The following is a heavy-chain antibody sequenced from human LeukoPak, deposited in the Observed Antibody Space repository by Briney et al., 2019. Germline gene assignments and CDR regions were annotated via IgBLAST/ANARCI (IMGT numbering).Heavy chain of an antibody. J-gene: IGHJ6*02. V-gene: IGHV4-34*01. Sequence: SETLSLTCDVFGGSFTDYFWTWIRQSPGKGLEWIGEINDYTGNANYNPSLNSRVSISLEKSKNQFSLELRSVTAADTAVYYCARGRIAKIVVVHSFQYGMDVWGQGTTVTVSS. CDR2: INDYTGNA. D-gene: IGHD3-22*01. CDR1: GGSFTDYF. CDR3: ARGRIAKIVVVHSFQYGMDV.